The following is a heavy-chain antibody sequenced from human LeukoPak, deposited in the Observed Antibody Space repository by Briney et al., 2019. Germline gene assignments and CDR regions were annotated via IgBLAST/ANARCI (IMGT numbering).Heavy chain of an antibody. CDR1: GYTFTGYY. Sequence: GASVKVSCKASGYTFTGYYMHWVRQAPGQGLEWMGWINPNSGGTDYAQKFQGRVTMTRDTSISTAYMELSRLRSDDTAVYYCARDRAVAGKHNWFDPWGQGTLVTVSS. D-gene: IGHD6-19*01. CDR2: INPNSGGT. J-gene: IGHJ5*02. CDR3: ARDRAVAGKHNWFDP. V-gene: IGHV1-2*02.